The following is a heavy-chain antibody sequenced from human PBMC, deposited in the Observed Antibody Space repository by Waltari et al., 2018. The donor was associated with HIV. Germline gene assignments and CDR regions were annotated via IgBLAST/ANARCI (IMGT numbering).Heavy chain of an antibody. CDR3: ARRGFRFCSSTTCLDY. V-gene: IGHV4-34*01. CDR2: INHSGST. CDR1: GGSFSDYY. J-gene: IGHJ4*02. D-gene: IGHD2-2*01. Sequence: QVQLQQWGAGLLKPSETLSLTCAVYGGSFSDYYWTWIRQPPGTGLEWIGEINHSGSTNYKPPLKSRVTISVDTSKNQFSLKLSSVTAADTAVYYCARRGFRFCSSTTCLDYWGQGTLVTVSS.